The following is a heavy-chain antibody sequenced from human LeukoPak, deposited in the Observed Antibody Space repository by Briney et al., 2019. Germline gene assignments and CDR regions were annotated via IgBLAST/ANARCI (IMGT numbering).Heavy chain of an antibody. V-gene: IGHV3-7*01. CDR3: GREVRRAQIDY. CDR1: GFTFDHYS. D-gene: IGHD3-10*01. Sequence: GGTLRISCEASGFTFDHYSRNWTRQVPGKGLECVAYARQDCSQCDYVDSTMGRFIIYRDNTNKTLYLQMNSLRVYDTAVYYCGREVRRAQIDYWGQGTLVTISS. J-gene: IGHJ4*02. CDR2: ARQDCSQC.